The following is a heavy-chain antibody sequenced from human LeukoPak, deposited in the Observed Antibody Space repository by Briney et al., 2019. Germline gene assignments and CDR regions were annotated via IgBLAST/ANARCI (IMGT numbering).Heavy chain of an antibody. D-gene: IGHD3-22*01. J-gene: IGHJ4*02. CDR2: INPSGGRT. CDR1: GYTFTSYY. CDR3: AREGSSGYYGLFDY. V-gene: IGHV1-46*01. Sequence: ASVKVSCKASGYTFTSYYMHWVRHAPGQGLEWMGIINPSGGRTRYAQKFQGRVTMTSDTSTSTVYMELSSLRSEDTAVYYCAREGSSGYYGLFDYWGQGTLVTVSS.